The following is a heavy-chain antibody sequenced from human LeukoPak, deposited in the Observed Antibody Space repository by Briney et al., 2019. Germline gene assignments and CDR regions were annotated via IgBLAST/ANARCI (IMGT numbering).Heavy chain of an antibody. J-gene: IGHJ4*02. CDR3: ARLASEGTFDY. D-gene: IGHD1-1*01. Sequence: GESLKISCKGSGYTFTNYWIGWVRQMPGKGLEFMGIIYPGDSDTRYSPSFQGQVTISVDKSINTAYLQWSSLKASDTAIYYCARLASEGTFDYWGQGTLVTVSS. CDR2: IYPGDSDT. CDR1: GYTFTNYW. V-gene: IGHV5-51*01.